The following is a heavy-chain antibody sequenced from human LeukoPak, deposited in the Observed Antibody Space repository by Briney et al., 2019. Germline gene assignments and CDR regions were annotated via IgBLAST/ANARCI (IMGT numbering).Heavy chain of an antibody. J-gene: IGHJ4*02. CDR2: TYYRYKWYN. Sequence: SQTLSLTCAISGDSVSSNSFAWTWIRQSPSRGLEWLGRTYYRYKWYNDYALSVKSRMTINPDTSKNQFSLQLNSVTPEDTAVYYCTRGYYIWDCWGQGTLVTVSS. D-gene: IGHD3-16*01. CDR3: TRGYYIWDC. V-gene: IGHV6-1*01. CDR1: GDSVSSNSFA.